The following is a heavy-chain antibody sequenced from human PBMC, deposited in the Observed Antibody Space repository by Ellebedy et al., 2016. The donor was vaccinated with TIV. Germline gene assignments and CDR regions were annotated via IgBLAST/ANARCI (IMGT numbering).Heavy chain of an antibody. D-gene: IGHD5-18*01. CDR3: ARGGGYSYGTDSFDI. V-gene: IGHV3-30*03. CDR2: ISYDGSNK. J-gene: IGHJ3*02. Sequence: GESLKISCAASGFTFSSYGMHWVRQAPGKGLEWVAVISYDGSNKYYADSVKGRFTISRDNSKNTLYLQMNSLRAEDTAVYYCARGGGYSYGTDSFDIWGQGTMATVSS. CDR1: GFTFSSYG.